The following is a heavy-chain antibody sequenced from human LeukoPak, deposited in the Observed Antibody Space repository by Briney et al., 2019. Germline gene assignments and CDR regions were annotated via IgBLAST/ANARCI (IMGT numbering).Heavy chain of an antibody. J-gene: IGHJ3*02. CDR3: SRGGYHHGFDI. V-gene: IGHV3-74*01. Sequence: GGSLRLSCTASGFTFTFGSYWMHWVRQAPGKGLVWISRIDNDGSDTIYADSVKGRFTISRDNAKNTLYLQMNSLRAEDTAVYYCSRGGYHHGFDIWGQGTMVTVSS. D-gene: IGHD3-16*02. CDR2: IDNDGSDT. CDR1: GFTFTFGSYW.